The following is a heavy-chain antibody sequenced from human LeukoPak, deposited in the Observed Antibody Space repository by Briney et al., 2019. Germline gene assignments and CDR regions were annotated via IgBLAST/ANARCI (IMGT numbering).Heavy chain of an antibody. CDR1: GYSISSGYY. V-gene: IGHV4-38-2*02. D-gene: IGHD1-26*01. CDR3: ARDSGSYSLRFDY. CDR2: IYHSGST. J-gene: IGHJ4*02. Sequence: PSETLSLTCAVSGYSISSGYYWGWIRQPPGKGLEWIGSIYHSGSTYYNPSPKSRVTISVDTSKNQFSLKLSSVTAADTAVYYCARDSGSYSLRFDYWGQGTLVTVSS.